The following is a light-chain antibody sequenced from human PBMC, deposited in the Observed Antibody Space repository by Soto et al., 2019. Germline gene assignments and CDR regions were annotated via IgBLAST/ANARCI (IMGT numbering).Light chain of an antibody. CDR2: GAS. CDR1: QSINND. Sequence: EVVMTQSPATLSVSPGERATLSCRASQSINNDLAWYQHKPGQAPRLLIYGASTRAIGVPARFSGSGSGTEFHLTIDSLQSDDFAVYYCQQYDNWPPITFGQGTRLEIK. V-gene: IGKV3-15*01. J-gene: IGKJ5*01. CDR3: QQYDNWPPIT.